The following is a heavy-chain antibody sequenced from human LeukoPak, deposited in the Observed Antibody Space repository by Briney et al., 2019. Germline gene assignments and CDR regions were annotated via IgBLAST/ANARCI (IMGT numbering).Heavy chain of an antibody. J-gene: IGHJ4*02. CDR3: ARSSGWTTEVDY. CDR2: INPNSGGT. D-gene: IGHD6-19*01. V-gene: IGHV1-2*02. CDR1: GYTFTGYY. Sequence: VASVKVSCKASGYTFTGYYMHWVRQAPGQGLEWMGWINPNSGGTNYAQKFRGRVTMTRDTSISTAYMELSRLRSDDTAVYYCARSSGWTTEVDYWGQGTLVTVSS.